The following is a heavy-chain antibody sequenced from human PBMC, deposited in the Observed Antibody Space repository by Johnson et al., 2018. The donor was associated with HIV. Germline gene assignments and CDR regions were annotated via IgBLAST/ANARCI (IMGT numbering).Heavy chain of an antibody. CDR1: GFTVSSNY. CDR3: ARDESGYDEGFDAFDI. Sequence: VQLVESGGELVRPGGSLTLSCAASGFTVSSNYMSWVRQAPGKGLEWVSVIYSGGSTKYADSVQGRFTISRDNAKNSLYLQMNSLRVEDTAVYYCARDESGYDEGFDAFDIWGQGTMVTVSS. D-gene: IGHD5-12*01. CDR2: IYSGGST. J-gene: IGHJ3*02. V-gene: IGHV3-66*01.